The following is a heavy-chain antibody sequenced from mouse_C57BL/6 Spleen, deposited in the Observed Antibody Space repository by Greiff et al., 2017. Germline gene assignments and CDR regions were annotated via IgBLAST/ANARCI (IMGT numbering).Heavy chain of an antibody. Sequence: VQLQQSGPVLVKPGPSVKISCKASGFTFTDYYMHWVKQSHGKSLAWIGLVYPYNGGTSYNQQFKGKATLTVDKSYSTAYMELNSLTSEDSAVYYCARSVWSPHYFDHWGQGTTLTVSS. CDR2: VYPYNGGT. CDR1: GFTFTDYY. D-gene: IGHD2-10*02. V-gene: IGHV1-36*01. CDR3: ARSVWSPHYFDH. J-gene: IGHJ2*01.